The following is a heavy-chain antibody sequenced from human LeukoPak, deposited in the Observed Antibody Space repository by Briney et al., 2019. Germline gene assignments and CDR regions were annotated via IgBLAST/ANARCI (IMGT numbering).Heavy chain of an antibody. V-gene: IGHV4-38-2*02. D-gene: IGHD5-24*01. CDR2: IYHSGNT. CDR1: GYSISSGYY. Sequence: SETLSLTCTVSGYSISSGYYWGWIRQPPGKGLEWIGNIYHSGNTYYNPSLKSRVTISVDTSKNQFSLKLSSVTAADTAVYYCARGDGYTLFDYWGQGTLVPVSS. J-gene: IGHJ4*02. CDR3: ARGDGYTLFDY.